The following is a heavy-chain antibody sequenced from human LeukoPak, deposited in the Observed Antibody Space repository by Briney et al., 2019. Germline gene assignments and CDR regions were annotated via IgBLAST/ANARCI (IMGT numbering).Heavy chain of an antibody. V-gene: IGHV1-2*02. Sequence: GASVKVSCKASGYTFTGYYMHWVRQAPGQGLEWMGWINPNSGGTNYAQKFQGRVTMTRDTSISTAYMELSRLRSDDTAVYYCARDPAYYYYYMDVWGKGTTVTISS. CDR3: ARDPAYYYYYMDV. J-gene: IGHJ6*03. CDR2: INPNSGGT. CDR1: GYTFTGYY.